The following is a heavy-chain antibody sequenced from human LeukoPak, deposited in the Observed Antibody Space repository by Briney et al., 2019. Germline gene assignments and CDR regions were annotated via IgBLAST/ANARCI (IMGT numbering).Heavy chain of an antibody. D-gene: IGHD2-8*02. CDR1: GFTFSSYA. CDR3: AKEGAGGSNRYFRH. CDR2: ISDSGDYT. V-gene: IGHV3-23*01. Sequence: PGGSLRLSCAASGFTFSSYAMNWVRQAPGKGLEWVSVISDSGDYTYYADSVKGRFTISRDNSKNTLYLQMNSLRAEDTAIYYCAKEGAGGSNRYFRHWGQGTLVTVSS. J-gene: IGHJ1*01.